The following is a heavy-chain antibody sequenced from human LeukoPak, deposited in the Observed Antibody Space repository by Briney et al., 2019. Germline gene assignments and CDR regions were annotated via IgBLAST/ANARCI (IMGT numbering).Heavy chain of an antibody. CDR3: ARGGNYGSGTYTAFDY. J-gene: IGHJ4*02. Sequence: ASVKVSCKASGGTFSSYAISWVRQAPGQGLRWMGWINPNSGDTHFPQKFQGRVTMTTDTSITTAYMELSRLRSDDTAVYYCARGGNYGSGTYTAFDYWGQGALVTVSS. CDR2: INPNSGDT. V-gene: IGHV1-2*02. D-gene: IGHD3-10*01. CDR1: GGTFSSYA.